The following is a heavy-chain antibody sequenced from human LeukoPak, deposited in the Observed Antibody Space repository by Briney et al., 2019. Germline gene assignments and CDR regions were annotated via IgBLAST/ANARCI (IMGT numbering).Heavy chain of an antibody. Sequence: PSETLSLTCAVSGGSISSDHYSWSWIRQPPGKGLEWIGYIYHSGSTYSNPSLRSRVTISVDRSKNQFSLKLTSVTAADTAVYFCARALMRGDQNWLDPWGQGTLVTVSS. J-gene: IGHJ5*02. CDR2: IYHSGST. CDR3: ARALMRGDQNWLDP. D-gene: IGHD3-10*01. CDR1: GGSISSDHYS. V-gene: IGHV4-30-2*01.